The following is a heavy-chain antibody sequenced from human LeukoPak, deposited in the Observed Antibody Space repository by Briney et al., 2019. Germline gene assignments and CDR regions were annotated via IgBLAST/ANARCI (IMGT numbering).Heavy chain of an antibody. D-gene: IGHD3-22*01. Sequence: ASVKVSCKASGSTFTDYYMHWVRQAPGQGLEWMGWINPNSCGTNYAQKFQGRVTMTRDTSISTAYMELSRLRSDDTAVYYCARVDSSGETLFDYWGQGTPVTVSS. J-gene: IGHJ4*02. CDR1: GSTFTDYY. CDR3: ARVDSSGETLFDY. CDR2: INPNSCGT. V-gene: IGHV1-2*02.